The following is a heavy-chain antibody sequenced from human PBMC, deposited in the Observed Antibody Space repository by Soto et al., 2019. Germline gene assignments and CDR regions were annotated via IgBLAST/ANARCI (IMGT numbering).Heavy chain of an antibody. V-gene: IGHV1-69*13. CDR2: IIPIFGTA. D-gene: IGHD3-22*01. J-gene: IGHJ4*02. CDR1: GGNFSSYA. CDR3: ASSIVRYYYDSSGYPSVYFDY. Sequence: SVKVACKASGGNFSSYAISWLRQAPGQRLEWMGGIIPIFGTANYAQKFQGRVTITADESTSTAYMELSSLRSEDTAVYYCASSIVRYYYDSSGYPSVYFDYWGQGTLVTVSS.